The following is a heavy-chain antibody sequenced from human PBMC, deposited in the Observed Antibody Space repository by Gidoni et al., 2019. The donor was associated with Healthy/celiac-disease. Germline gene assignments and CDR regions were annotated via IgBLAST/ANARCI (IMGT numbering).Heavy chain of an antibody. CDR1: GGSISSSY. D-gene: IGHD3-3*01. J-gene: IGHJ6*03. V-gene: IGHV4-59*08. CDR2: IYYSGST. CDR3: ARYRKYDFWSGYQTIDYYYMDV. Sequence: QVQLQESGPGLVKPSETLSLTCTVSGGSISSSYWSWIRQPPGKGLEWIGYIYYSGSTNYNPSLKSRVTISVDTSKNQFSLKLSSVTAADTAVYYCARYRKYDFWSGYQTIDYYYMDVWGKGTTVTVSS.